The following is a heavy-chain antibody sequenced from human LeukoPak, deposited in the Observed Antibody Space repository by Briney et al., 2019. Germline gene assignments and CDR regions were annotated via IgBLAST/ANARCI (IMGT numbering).Heavy chain of an antibody. D-gene: IGHD2-15*01. V-gene: IGHV3-72*01. Sequence: QSGGSLRLSCVASGFTVSDHYLDWVRQAPGKGLEWVGLIRKKSDRYTTEYAASVKGRFIISRDDSTNSVYLQMSSLKSEDTAVYYCADIGGGGSNTRWGEGTVVTVSS. CDR1: GFTVSDHY. CDR2: IRKKSDRYTT. CDR3: ADIGGGGSNTR. J-gene: IGHJ1*01.